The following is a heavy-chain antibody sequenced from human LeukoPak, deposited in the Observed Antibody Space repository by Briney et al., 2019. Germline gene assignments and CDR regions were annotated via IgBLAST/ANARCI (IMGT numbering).Heavy chain of an antibody. Sequence: GGSLRLSCAASGFTFDDYAMHWVRQAPGKGLGWVSGISWNSGSIGYADSVKGRFTISRDNAKNSLYLQMNSLRAEDTALYYCAKVNMVRGVIYYFDYWGQGTLVTVSS. V-gene: IGHV3-9*01. CDR1: GFTFDDYA. D-gene: IGHD3-10*01. J-gene: IGHJ4*02. CDR3: AKVNMVRGVIYYFDY. CDR2: ISWNSGSI.